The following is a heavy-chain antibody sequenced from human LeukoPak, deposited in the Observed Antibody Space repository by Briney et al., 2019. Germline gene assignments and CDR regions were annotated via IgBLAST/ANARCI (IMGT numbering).Heavy chain of an antibody. CDR1: GFTFSSYG. CDR2: ISYDGSNK. V-gene: IGHV3-30*03. D-gene: IGHD4-17*01. CDR3: ERGESVYGRYAQGYTKRV. Sequence: PGGSLRLSCAAPGFTFSSYGMHWVRQAPGKGLEWVAVISYDGSNKYYADSVKGRFTISRDNPKNTLYLQMNSLRAEDTAVYYCERGESVYGRYAQGYTKRVWGEGATVTVSS. J-gene: IGHJ6*01.